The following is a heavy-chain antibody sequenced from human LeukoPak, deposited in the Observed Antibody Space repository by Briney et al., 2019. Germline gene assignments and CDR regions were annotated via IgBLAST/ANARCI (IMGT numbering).Heavy chain of an antibody. CDR1: GDSISSSNYF. CDR3: ARQLYSSATV. V-gene: IGHV4-39*01. J-gene: IGHJ6*02. D-gene: IGHD6-25*01. CDR2: IYHSWNT. Sequence: SETLSLTCTVSGDSISSSNYFWGWLRQPPGKGLVWVGNIYHSWNTFYNPSLKSRVTISADTSKNQFSLKLTCVTVADTAVYYCARQLYSSATVWGQGTTVIVSS.